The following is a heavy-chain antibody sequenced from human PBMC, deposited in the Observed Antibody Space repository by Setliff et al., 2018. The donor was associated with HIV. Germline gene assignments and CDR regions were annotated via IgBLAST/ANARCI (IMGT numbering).Heavy chain of an antibody. CDR1: GGSISSYY. V-gene: IGHV4-4*09. J-gene: IGHJ5*02. Sequence: KSSETRSLTCTVSGGSISSYYWSWTRQPPGKGLEWIGYIYTSVSTNYNPSLKSRVTISFDTSKNQYSLKLSSLTAADTAVYYCASSSGWYGAAQFDPCGQGTRVTVSS. CDR3: ASSSGWYGAAQFDP. CDR2: IYTSVST. D-gene: IGHD6-19*01.